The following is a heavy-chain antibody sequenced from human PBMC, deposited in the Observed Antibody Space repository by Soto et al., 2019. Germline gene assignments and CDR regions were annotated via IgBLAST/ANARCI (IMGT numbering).Heavy chain of an antibody. V-gene: IGHV3-9*01. Sequence: EVQLVESGGGLVQPGRSLRLSCAASGFTFDDYAMHWVRQAPGKGLEWVSGISWNSGSIGYADSVKGRFTISRDNAKNSLYLQMSSLRAEDTALYYCAKGFDILTGYFSHWGQGTLVTVSS. CDR2: ISWNSGSI. CDR3: AKGFDILTGYFSH. CDR1: GFTFDDYA. J-gene: IGHJ4*02. D-gene: IGHD3-9*01.